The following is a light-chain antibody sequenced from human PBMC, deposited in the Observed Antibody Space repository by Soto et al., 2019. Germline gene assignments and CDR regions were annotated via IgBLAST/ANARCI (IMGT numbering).Light chain of an antibody. CDR1: QSVSSY. J-gene: IGKJ4*01. CDR2: VAS. CDR3: QQRSNWPPRST. Sequence: EIVLTQSPATLSLSPGERATLSCRASQSVSSYLAWYQQKVGQAPRLLIYVASNRATGIPARFSGSGSGTDFTLTISSLEPEDFAVYYCQQRSNWPPRSTFGGGTKVEIK. V-gene: IGKV3-11*01.